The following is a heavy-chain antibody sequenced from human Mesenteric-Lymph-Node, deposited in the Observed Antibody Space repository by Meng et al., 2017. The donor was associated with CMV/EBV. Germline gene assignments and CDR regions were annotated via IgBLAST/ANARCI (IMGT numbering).Heavy chain of an antibody. J-gene: IGHJ4*02. CDR2: VTGSSSVT. D-gene: IGHD3-3*01. Sequence: GGSLRLSCAASGFTFSNFAMSWVRQAPGKALEWVSAVTGSSSVTYYADSVKGRFTISRDNSRNTLYLQMSSLRAADTAVYYCAKRPNYDFWSGYPGDYYFDYWGQGTLVTVSS. V-gene: IGHV3-23*01. CDR3: AKRPNYDFWSGYPGDYYFDY. CDR1: GFTFSNFA.